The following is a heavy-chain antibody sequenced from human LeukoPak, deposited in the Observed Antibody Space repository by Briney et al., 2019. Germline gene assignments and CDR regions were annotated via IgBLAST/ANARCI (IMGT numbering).Heavy chain of an antibody. CDR1: GFTFSDHY. Sequence: GGSLRLSCAASGFTFSDHYMDWVRQAPGKGLEWVGRTRNKANSYTTEYAASVKGRFTISRDDSKNSLYLQMNSLKTEDTAVYYCARESTANGFDPWGQGTLVTVSS. J-gene: IGHJ5*02. CDR2: TRNKANSYTT. V-gene: IGHV3-72*01. D-gene: IGHD2-21*02. CDR3: ARESTANGFDP.